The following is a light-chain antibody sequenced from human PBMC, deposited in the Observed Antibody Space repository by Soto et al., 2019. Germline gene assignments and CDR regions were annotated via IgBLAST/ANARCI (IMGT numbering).Light chain of an antibody. J-gene: IGLJ3*02. V-gene: IGLV2-11*01. CDR2: DVN. CDR1: SSDVGGYNY. CDR3: CSYAGSYTQWV. Sequence: QSVLTQPRSVSGSPGQSGTLSCTGTSSDVGGYNYVSWYQQHPGKAPKLVIYDVNKRPSGVPDRFSGSKSGNTASLSVSGLQAEDEADYSCCSYAGSYTQWVFGGGTKLTVL.